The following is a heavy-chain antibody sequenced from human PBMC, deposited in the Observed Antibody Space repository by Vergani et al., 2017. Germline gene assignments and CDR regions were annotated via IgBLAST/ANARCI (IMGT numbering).Heavy chain of an antibody. CDR2: ISYEGRNK. D-gene: IGHD3-10*01. J-gene: IGHJ4*02. Sequence: QVQLVESGGGVVQPGRSLRLSCAASGFTFSSNGMHWVRQAPGKGLEGVAVISYEGRNKYYADSVKGRFTISRDNSKNTLYLQMNSLRVEDTAVYYCAKDKGSGSYPDYWGQGTLVTVSS. CDR1: GFTFSSNG. CDR3: AKDKGSGSYPDY. V-gene: IGHV3-30*18.